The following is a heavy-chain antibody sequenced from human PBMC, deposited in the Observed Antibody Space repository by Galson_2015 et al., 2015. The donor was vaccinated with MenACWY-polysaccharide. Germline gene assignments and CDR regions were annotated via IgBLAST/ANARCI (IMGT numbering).Heavy chain of an antibody. CDR2: IYTSGST. V-gene: IGHV4-4*07. CDR1: GGSISSYY. Sequence: ETLSLTCTVSGGSISSYYWSWIQQPAGKGLEWIGRIYTSGSTNYNPSLKSRVTMSVDTSKNQFSLKLSSVTAADTAVYYCARDEQQLFRWARFDPWGQGTLVTVSS. D-gene: IGHD6-13*01. CDR3: ARDEQQLFRWARFDP. J-gene: IGHJ5*02.